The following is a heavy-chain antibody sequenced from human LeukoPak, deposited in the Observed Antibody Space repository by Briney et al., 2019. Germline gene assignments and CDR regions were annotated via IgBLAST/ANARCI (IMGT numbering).Heavy chain of an antibody. V-gene: IGHV1-2*06. CDR3: ARVSRTVVTLNWFDP. Sequence: ASGKVSCKASGDTFTGYYMHWVRQAPGQGLEWMGRINPNSGGTNYAQKFQGRVTMTRDTSISTAYMELSRLRSDDTAVYYCARVSRTVVTLNWFDPWGQGTLVTVSS. J-gene: IGHJ5*02. D-gene: IGHD3-22*01. CDR2: INPNSGGT. CDR1: GDTFTGYY.